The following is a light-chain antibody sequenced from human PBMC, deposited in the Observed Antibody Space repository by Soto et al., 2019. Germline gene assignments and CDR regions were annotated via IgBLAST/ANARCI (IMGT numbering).Light chain of an antibody. CDR1: QSVSTSN. CDR3: QQYAGSPPWS. CDR2: GAS. J-gene: IGKJ1*01. Sequence: TRCPCTRSSSTGERASLACGAIQSVSTSNLAWYQQKPGQAPRLLIYGASSRATGIPDRFSGSGSGTDFTLTISSLEPEDFAVYYCQQYAGSPPWSFAQGTKVDIK. V-gene: IGKV3-20*01.